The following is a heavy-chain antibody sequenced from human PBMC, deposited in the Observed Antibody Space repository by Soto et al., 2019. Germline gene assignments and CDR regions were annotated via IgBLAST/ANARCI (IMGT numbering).Heavy chain of an antibody. J-gene: IGHJ4*02. CDR3: ARGQIYCSGGSCYSGLSYYFDY. D-gene: IGHD2-15*01. CDR2: IYYSGST. V-gene: IGHV4-59*01. CDR1: GGSISSYY. Sequence: SETLSLTCTVSGGSISSYYWSWIRQPPGKGLEWIGYIYYSGSTNYNPSLKSRVTISVDTSKNQFSLKLSPVTAADTAVYYCARGQIYCSGGSCYSGLSYYFDYWGQGTLVTVSS.